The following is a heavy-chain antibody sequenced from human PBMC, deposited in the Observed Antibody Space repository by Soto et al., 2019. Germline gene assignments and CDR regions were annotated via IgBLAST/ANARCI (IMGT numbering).Heavy chain of an antibody. D-gene: IGHD5-12*01. V-gene: IGHV1-69*14. CDR3: ARDLGSGYDPGDY. J-gene: IGHJ4*02. Sequence: QVQLVQSGAEVKKPGSSVKVSCKTSGDIFSGYSISWVRQAPGQGLEWMGGIIPIFGTTNYAQRFHGRVTITADKSTSTVYMELYSLKSEDTAVYSWARDLGSGYDPGDYWGQGNLVTVSS. CDR1: GDIFSGYS. CDR2: IIPIFGTT.